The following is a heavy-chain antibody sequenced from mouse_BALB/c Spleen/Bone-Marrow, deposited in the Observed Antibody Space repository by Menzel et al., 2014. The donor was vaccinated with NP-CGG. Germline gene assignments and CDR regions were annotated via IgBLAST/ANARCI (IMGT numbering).Heavy chain of an antibody. D-gene: IGHD1-1*01. V-gene: IGHV1-20*01. J-gene: IGHJ4*01. CDR3: ARWDYYGYAMDY. Sequence: EVQLVESGPELVKPGATVKISCKASGYSFTGYFMNWVMQSHGKSLEWIGRINPYNGGTSYNQKFMGKATLTVDKSSSTAYMELLSLTSEDSAVYYCARWDYYGYAMDYWGQGTSVTVSS. CDR2: INPYNGGT. CDR1: GYSFTGYF.